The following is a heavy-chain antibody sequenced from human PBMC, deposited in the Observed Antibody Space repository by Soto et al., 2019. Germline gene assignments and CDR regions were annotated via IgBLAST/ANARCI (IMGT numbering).Heavy chain of an antibody. CDR1: GYTFTRYY. V-gene: IGHV1-46*01. J-gene: IGHJ3*02. Sequence: QVHLVQSGAEVKKPGASVKVSCKASGYTFTRYYVHWVRQAPGQGLEWMGRINPSGGSTSYAQKFQGRGSMPRYTSTSTVSLELTSMRSEDTSCYFCARERAITVMAVVTNGDSFDIWGQGTVVTVSS. CDR3: ARERAITVMAVVTNGDSFDI. D-gene: IGHD3-22*01. CDR2: INPSGGST.